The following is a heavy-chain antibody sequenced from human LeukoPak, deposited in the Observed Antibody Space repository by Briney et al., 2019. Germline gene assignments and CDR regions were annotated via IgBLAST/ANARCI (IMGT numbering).Heavy chain of an antibody. CDR1: GFTFSSYG. D-gene: IGHD3-10*01. CDR3: AKDPIRGVRPYYFSS. J-gene: IGHJ4*02. CDR2: IHYDGSNK. V-gene: IGHV3-30*02. Sequence: TGGSLRLSCAASGFTFSSYGMQWVRQAPGKGLEWVAFIHYDGSNKYYANSVKGRFTISRDNSKNTLYLHMNSPRAEDTAVYYCAKDPIRGVRPYYFSSWGQGTLVTVSS.